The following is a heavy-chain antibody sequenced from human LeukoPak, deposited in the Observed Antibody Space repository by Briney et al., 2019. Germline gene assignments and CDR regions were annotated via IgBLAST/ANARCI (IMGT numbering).Heavy chain of an antibody. CDR3: AKSGRKYYPVLGLDF. CDR1: GFPSDDYA. Sequence: GRSLRLSCAASGFPSDDYAMHWVRQAPGKGPEWVSGISWHTGTTAYAESVKGRFTISSDSAKNSLYLQMDSLRVEDTALYYCAKSGRKYYPVLGLDFWGQGALVTVSS. D-gene: IGHD1-26*01. J-gene: IGHJ4*02. CDR2: ISWHTGTT. V-gene: IGHV3-9*02.